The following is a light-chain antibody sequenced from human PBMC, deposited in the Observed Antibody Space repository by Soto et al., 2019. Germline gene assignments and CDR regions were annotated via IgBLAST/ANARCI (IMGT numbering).Light chain of an antibody. V-gene: IGKV3-20*01. CDR1: QSVNSNY. CDR3: QQYGSSLSWT. Sequence: EIVSTQSPGTLSLSPGERATLSCRASQSVNSNYLAWYQQKPGQAPRLLIYGAFSRASGTPDRFSGSRSGTDFSLTISRLEPEDFAVYYCQQYGSSLSWTFGQGTKVEIK. CDR2: GAF. J-gene: IGKJ1*01.